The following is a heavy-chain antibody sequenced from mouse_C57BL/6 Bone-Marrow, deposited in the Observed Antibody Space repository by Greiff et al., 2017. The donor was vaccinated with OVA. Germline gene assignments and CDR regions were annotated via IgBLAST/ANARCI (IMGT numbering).Heavy chain of an antibody. CDR3: AREAYGSSYEGAY. CDR1: GYAFSSYW. CDR2: IYPGDGDT. J-gene: IGHJ3*01. V-gene: IGHV1-80*01. D-gene: IGHD1-1*01. Sequence: VQLQQSGASVKISCKASGYAFSSYWMNWVKQRPGKGLEWIGQIYPGDGDTNYNGKFKGKATLTADKSSSTAYMQLSSLTSEDSAVYFCAREAYGSSYEGAYWGQGTLVTVSA.